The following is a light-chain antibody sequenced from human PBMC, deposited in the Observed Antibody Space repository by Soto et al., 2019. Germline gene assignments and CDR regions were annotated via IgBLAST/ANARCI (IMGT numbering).Light chain of an antibody. CDR3: CSYAGSYTHVV. J-gene: IGLJ2*01. Sequence: QSVLTQPRSVSGSPGQSVTFSCTGTSSDVGGYNYVSWYQQHPGKAPKLMIYDVSKRPSGVPDRFSGSKSGNTASLTISGLQAEDEADYYCCSYAGSYTHVVFGGGTQLTVL. CDR2: DVS. CDR1: SSDVGGYNY. V-gene: IGLV2-11*01.